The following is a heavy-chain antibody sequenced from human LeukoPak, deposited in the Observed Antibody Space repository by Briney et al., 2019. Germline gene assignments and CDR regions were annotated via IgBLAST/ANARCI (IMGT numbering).Heavy chain of an antibody. Sequence: TGGSLRLSCAASGFTFSSYSMHCVRQAPGKRLEWVAVISYDGRNKYYADSVKGRFTISRDNSKNTLYLQANSLRPEDTAVYYCARGATYYFGPASYYHGVWGQGTLVTVSS. CDR2: ISYDGRNK. J-gene: IGHJ4*02. V-gene: IGHV3-30*04. CDR1: GFTFSSYS. CDR3: ARGATYYFGPASYYHGV. D-gene: IGHD3-10*01.